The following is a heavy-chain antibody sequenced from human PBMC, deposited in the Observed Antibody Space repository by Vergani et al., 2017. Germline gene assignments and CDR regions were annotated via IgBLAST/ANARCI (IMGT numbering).Heavy chain of an antibody. D-gene: IGHD5-18*01. Sequence: EVQLVESGGGLVKPGGSLRLSCAASGFTFSSYSMNWVRQAPGKGLEWVSSISSSSSYIYYADSVKGRFTISRDNAKNSLYLQMNSLRAEDTAVYYCARHRVPSIQLWLMFTDPDYWGQGTLVTVSS. CDR2: ISSSSSYI. CDR1: GFTFSSYS. J-gene: IGHJ4*02. CDR3: ARHRVPSIQLWLMFTDPDY. V-gene: IGHV3-21*01.